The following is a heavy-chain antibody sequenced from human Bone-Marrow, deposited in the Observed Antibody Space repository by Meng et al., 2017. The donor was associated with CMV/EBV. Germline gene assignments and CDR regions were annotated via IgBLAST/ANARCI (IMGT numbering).Heavy chain of an antibody. J-gene: IGHJ6*02. CDR1: GYTFTGYY. Sequence: ASVKVSCKASGYTFTGYYMHWVRQATGQGLEWMGWMNPNSGNTGYAQKFQGRVTITRNTSISTAYMELSSLRSEDTAVYYCARGYSSSWPYQTYYYYGMDVWGQGTTVTVSS. CDR2: MNPNSGNT. D-gene: IGHD6-13*01. V-gene: IGHV1-8*03. CDR3: ARGYSSSWPYQTYYYYGMDV.